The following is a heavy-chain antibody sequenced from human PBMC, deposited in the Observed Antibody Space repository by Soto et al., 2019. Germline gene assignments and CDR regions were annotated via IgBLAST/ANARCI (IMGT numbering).Heavy chain of an antibody. CDR1: GGTFSSYA. D-gene: IGHD3-22*01. J-gene: IGHJ6*02. Sequence: QVQLVQSGAEVKKPGSSVKVSCKASGGTFSSYAISWVRQAPGQGLEWMGGIIPIFGTADYAQKFQGRVTITASESTSTAYMELSIKRSEDTAVYYCAVTMKKYYYSDMDVWCQGTTVTVSS. V-gene: IGHV1-69*12. CDR3: AVTMKKYYYSDMDV. CDR2: IIPIFGTA.